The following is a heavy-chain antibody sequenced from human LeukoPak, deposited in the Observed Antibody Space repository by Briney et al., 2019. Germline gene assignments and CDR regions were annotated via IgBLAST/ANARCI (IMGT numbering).Heavy chain of an antibody. CDR1: GFTFSTYG. J-gene: IGHJ6*03. V-gene: IGHV3-30*02. CDR2: IWYGGSNK. D-gene: IGHD1-26*01. CDR3: AKAQAGGYYYYMDV. Sequence: PGGSLRLSCAASGFTFSTYGMHWVRQAPGKGLEWVAVIWYGGSNKYYADSVKGRFTISRDNSKNTLYLQMNSLRAEDTAVYYCAKAQAGGYYYYMDVWGKGTTVTVSS.